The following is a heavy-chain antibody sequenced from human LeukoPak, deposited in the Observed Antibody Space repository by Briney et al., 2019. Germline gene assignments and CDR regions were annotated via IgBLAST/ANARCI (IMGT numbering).Heavy chain of an antibody. CDR2: IYYSGST. V-gene: IGHV4-30-4*08. CDR1: GGSISSGDYY. D-gene: IGHD6-13*01. J-gene: IGHJ4*02. Sequence: SETLSLTCTVSGGSISSGDYYWSWIRQPPGKGLEWIGYIYYSGSTYYNPSLKSRFAISVDTSKNQFSLKLSSVTAADTAVYYCARGGYSSNFDYWGQGTLVTVSS. CDR3: ARGGYSSNFDY.